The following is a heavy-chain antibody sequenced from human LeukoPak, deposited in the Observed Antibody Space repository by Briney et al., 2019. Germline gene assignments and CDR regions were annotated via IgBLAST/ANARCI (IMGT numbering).Heavy chain of an antibody. J-gene: IGHJ4*02. Sequence: SQTLSLTCTVSGGSISSGGYYWSCIRQPPGKGLEWIGYIYHSGSTYYNPSLKSRVTISVDTSKNQFSLKLSSVTAADTAVYYCARERVGGTDYWGQGTLVTVSS. D-gene: IGHD6-19*01. CDR2: IYHSGST. CDR3: ARERVGGTDY. CDR1: GGSISSGGYY. V-gene: IGHV4-30-2*01.